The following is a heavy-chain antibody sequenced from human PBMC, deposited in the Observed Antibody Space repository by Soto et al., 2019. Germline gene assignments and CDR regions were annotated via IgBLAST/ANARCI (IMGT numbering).Heavy chain of an antibody. CDR3: AKAISSSWYIFDY. CDR2: ISGNGAYT. D-gene: IGHD6-13*01. Sequence: GGSLRLSCAASGFTFNSYAMSWVRQAPGKGLEWVSAISGNGAYTYFADSVKGRFTISRDNSKNTLYLQMNSLRAEDTAVYYCAKAISSSWYIFDYWGQGTLVTVSS. J-gene: IGHJ4*02. CDR1: GFTFNSYA. V-gene: IGHV3-23*01.